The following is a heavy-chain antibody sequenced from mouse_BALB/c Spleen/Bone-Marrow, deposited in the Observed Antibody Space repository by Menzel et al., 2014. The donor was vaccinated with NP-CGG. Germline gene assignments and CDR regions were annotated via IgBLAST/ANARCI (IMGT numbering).Heavy chain of an antibody. J-gene: IGHJ1*01. CDR2: IHPSDSET. Sequence: VKLQESGAELVRPGASVKLSCRASDYSFTRYWVNWVKQRPGQGLEWIGMIHPSDSETRLNQKFKDKATLTVDKSSSTAYMQLSSPTSEDSAVYYCARGGYDGWYFDVWGAGTTVTVSS. D-gene: IGHD2-2*01. CDR3: ARGGYDGWYFDV. V-gene: IGHV1-74*01. CDR1: DYSFTRYW.